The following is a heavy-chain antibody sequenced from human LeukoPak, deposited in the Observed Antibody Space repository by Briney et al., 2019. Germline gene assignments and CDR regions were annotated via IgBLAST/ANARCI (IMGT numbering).Heavy chain of an antibody. D-gene: IGHD6-19*01. CDR2: ISSVGRT. J-gene: IGHJ4*02. CDR1: GFTFSTFA. CDR3: AKEVPGPGWYTVDY. Sequence: PGGSLTLSCAASGFTFSTFALSWFRQPPGKGLEWVSAISSVGRTYYAGSVKGRFAISRDNSENTLFLHMNSLRSEDTAIYYCAKEVPGPGWYTVDYWGQGTLVTVSS. V-gene: IGHV3-23*01.